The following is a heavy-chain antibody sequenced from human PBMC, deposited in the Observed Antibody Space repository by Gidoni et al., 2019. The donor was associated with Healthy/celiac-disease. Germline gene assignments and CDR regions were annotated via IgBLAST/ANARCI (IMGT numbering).Heavy chain of an antibody. CDR1: SSYG. Sequence: SSYGMHWVRQAPGKGLEWVAVIWYDGSNKYYADSVKGRFTISRDNSKNTLYLQMNSQRAEDTAVYYCARDSGQGREGECDYWGQGTLVTVSS. V-gene: IGHV3-33*01. CDR2: IWYDGSNK. D-gene: IGHD3-10*01. CDR3: ARDSGQGREGECDY. J-gene: IGHJ4*02.